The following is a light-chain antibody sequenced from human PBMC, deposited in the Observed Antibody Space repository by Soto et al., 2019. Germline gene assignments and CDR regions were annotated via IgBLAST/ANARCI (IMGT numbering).Light chain of an antibody. J-gene: IGKJ5*01. CDR3: QQRSSWPT. V-gene: IGKV3-15*01. CDR1: QGVTTN. Sequence: EIMMKQSPAALSVSPGERATLSCRAGQGVTTNFAWYQQKSGQSPRLLIYDVSIRATGVPARFSGTGSETDFTLTISGLQSEDSAVYYCQQRSSWPTFGQGTRLEIK. CDR2: DVS.